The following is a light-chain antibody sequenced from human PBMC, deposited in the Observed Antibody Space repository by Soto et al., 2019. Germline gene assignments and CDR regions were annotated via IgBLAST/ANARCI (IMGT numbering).Light chain of an antibody. CDR2: EVS. Sequence: QSVLTQPASVSGSPGQSITISCTGTSSDVGGYKYVSWYQQHPGKAPKLMIYEVSKRPSGVSNRFSGSKSGNTASLTISGLQAEDEADYYCSSYAGSSTFVVFGGGTKLTVL. CDR1: SSDVGGYKY. J-gene: IGLJ2*01. CDR3: SSYAGSSTFVV. V-gene: IGLV2-23*02.